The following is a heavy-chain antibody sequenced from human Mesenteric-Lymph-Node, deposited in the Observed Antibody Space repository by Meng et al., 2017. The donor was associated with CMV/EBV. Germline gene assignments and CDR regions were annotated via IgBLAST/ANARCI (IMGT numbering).Heavy chain of an antibody. V-gene: IGHV3-43D*03. J-gene: IGHJ6*02. CDR3: AKDRYCATTICYPDFYYYGMDV. CDR2: IDSDGGRS. Sequence: GGSLRLSCAASGFTFSGYSMNWVRQVPGKGLEWVAVIDSDGGRSFYADSVRGRFTISKDNRKHSLSLQMNSLRVEDTALYYCAKDRYCATTICYPDFYYYGMDVWGQGTTVTVSS. D-gene: IGHD2-2*01. CDR1: GFTFSGYS.